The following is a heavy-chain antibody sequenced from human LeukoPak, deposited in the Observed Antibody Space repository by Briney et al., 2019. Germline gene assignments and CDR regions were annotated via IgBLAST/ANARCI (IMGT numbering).Heavy chain of an antibody. CDR3: ARDDNSGYSDDAFDI. J-gene: IGHJ3*02. CDR1: GGSISSYY. CDR2: IHTRAGT. D-gene: IGHD5-12*01. V-gene: IGHV4-4*07. Sequence: SETLSLSCSVSGGSISSYYWSWLRQPAGKGLEWIGRIHTRAGTEYNPSLKSRVTMSVDTSKYQFSLKLTSVTAADTAVYFCARDDNSGYSDDAFDIWGQGTLVTVSS.